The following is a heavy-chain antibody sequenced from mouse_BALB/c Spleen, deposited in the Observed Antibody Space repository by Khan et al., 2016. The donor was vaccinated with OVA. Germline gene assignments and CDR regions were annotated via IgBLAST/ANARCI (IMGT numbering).Heavy chain of an antibody. CDR2: IWSGGST. D-gene: IGHD2-4*01. CDR3: ARNYYYDEGLAY. V-gene: IGHV2-2*02. CDR1: GFSLTTYG. Sequence: QVQLKESGPGLVQPSQSLSITCTVSGFSLTTYGVHWVRQSPEKGLEWLGVIWSGGSTDYNAAFISRLSISKDISKSQVFFKMNSLQVNDTAIYYCARNYYYDEGLAYWGQGTLVTVSA. J-gene: IGHJ3*01.